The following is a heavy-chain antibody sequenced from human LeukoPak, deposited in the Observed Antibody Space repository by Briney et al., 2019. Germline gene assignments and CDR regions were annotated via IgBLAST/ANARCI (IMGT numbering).Heavy chain of an antibody. V-gene: IGHV4-4*07. CDR3: AGSYYYGSGSYGNY. J-gene: IGHJ4*02. Sequence: SETLSLTCSVSGGSINSYYWSWIRQPAGKGLEWIGRIYTGGRTSYNPSLKSRVTMSLDTSKNHFSLKLSSVTAADTAVYYCAGSYYYGSGSYGNYWGQGTLVTVSS. CDR1: GGSINSYY. CDR2: IYTGGRT. D-gene: IGHD3-10*01.